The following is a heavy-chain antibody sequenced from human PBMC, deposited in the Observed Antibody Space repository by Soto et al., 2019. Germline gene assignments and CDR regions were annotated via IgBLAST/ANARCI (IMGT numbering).Heavy chain of an antibody. Sequence: EAPKIHCKASGFRFNKYWIGWARPVPGKGLEWMGIIYPGHSDTIFSPSFQGQVIISADKSLSTPYLQWSSLKASDTAIYYCARHLEFCSSHSCLNEGFDPWGQGTLVTVSS. CDR3: ARHLEFCSSHSCLNEGFDP. CDR2: IYPGHSDT. J-gene: IGHJ5*02. V-gene: IGHV5-51*01. D-gene: IGHD2-2*01. CDR1: GFRFNKYW.